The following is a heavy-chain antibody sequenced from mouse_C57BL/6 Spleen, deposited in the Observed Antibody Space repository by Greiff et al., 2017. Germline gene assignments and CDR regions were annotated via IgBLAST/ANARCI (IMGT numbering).Heavy chain of an antibody. CDR3: AREGVTYFDY. J-gene: IGHJ2*01. CDR1: GFTFSDYY. V-gene: IGHV5-16*01. CDR2: INYDGSST. D-gene: IGHD2-2*01. Sequence: EVKLMESEGGLVQPGSSMKLSCTASGFTFSDYYMAWVRQVPEKGLEWVANINYDGSSTYYLDSLKSRFIISRDNAKNILYLQMSSLKSEDTATYYCAREGVTYFDYWGQGTTLTVSS.